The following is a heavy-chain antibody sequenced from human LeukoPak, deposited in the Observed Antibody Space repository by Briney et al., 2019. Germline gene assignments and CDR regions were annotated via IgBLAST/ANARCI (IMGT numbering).Heavy chain of an antibody. Sequence: GGSLRLSCAASGFTFSDNGMNWVRQAPEKGLEWISYIGSSGNTIFYADSVRGRFTISRDNAKNSLFLQMNSLRVENTAVYYCVGGLKTAYNYFDYWGQGTLVTVSS. CDR1: GFTFSDNG. CDR2: IGSSGNTI. J-gene: IGHJ4*02. V-gene: IGHV3-48*04. D-gene: IGHD2-21*02. CDR3: VGGLKTAYNYFDY.